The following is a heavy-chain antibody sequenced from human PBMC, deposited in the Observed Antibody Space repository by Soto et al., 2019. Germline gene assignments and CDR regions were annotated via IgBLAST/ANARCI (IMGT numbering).Heavy chain of an antibody. V-gene: IGHV3-30*18. J-gene: IGHJ3*01. CDR1: ECTFSSHG. Sequence: GGSLRLSCPASECTFSSHGMHCFHQAPAKWLAWVALISYAGSNERYADSVKGRFTISRDDSKNTLYLQLTSLRTEDTAVYSCAKDPRAYGYNYVRGSWGQGTMVTVS. D-gene: IGHD5-12*01. CDR3: AKDPRAYGYNYVRGS. CDR2: ISYAGSNE.